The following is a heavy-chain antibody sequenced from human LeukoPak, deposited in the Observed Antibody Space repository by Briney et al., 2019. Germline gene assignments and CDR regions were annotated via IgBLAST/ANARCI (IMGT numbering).Heavy chain of an antibody. J-gene: IGHJ4*02. CDR2: INPSGGST. D-gene: IGHD2-15*01. CDR1: GYTFTSYY. V-gene: IGHV1-46*01. Sequence: ASVKVSCKASGYTFTSYYMHWVRQAPGQGLEWMGIINPSGGSTSYAQKFQRSVTMTRDTSTSTVYMELSSLRSEDTAVYYCARDRYFDLSSRPGGGTGWGQGTLVTVSS. CDR3: ARDRYFDLSSRPGGGTG.